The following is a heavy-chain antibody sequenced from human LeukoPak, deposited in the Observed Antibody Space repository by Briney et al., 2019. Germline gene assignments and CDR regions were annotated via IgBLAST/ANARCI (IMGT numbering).Heavy chain of an antibody. D-gene: IGHD3-10*01. CDR2: IKQDGSQK. J-gene: IGHJ4*02. V-gene: IGHV3-7*01. Sequence: GGSLRLSCEASGFTFSDHWMTWVRQAPGMGLEWVACIKQDGSQKYYVDSVKGRFTISRDNAKNSLYLQMSSLRAEGTAMYYCARDKGYGSDYWGPGVQVTVSS. CDR3: ARDKGYGSDY. CDR1: GFTFSDHW.